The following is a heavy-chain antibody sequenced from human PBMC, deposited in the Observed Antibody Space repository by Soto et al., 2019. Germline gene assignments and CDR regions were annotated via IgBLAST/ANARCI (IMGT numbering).Heavy chain of an antibody. V-gene: IGHV1-18*01. CDR2: INAYNGNT. CDR3: ARSIVVVTSFDY. CDR1: GYTFTSYG. D-gene: IGHD3-22*01. J-gene: IGHJ4*02. Sequence: ASVKVSCKASGYTFTSYGISWVRQAPGQGLEWMGWINAYNGNTNYAQKFQGRVTITRDTSASTAYMELSSLRSEDTAVYYCARSIVVVTSFDYWGQGTLVTVSS.